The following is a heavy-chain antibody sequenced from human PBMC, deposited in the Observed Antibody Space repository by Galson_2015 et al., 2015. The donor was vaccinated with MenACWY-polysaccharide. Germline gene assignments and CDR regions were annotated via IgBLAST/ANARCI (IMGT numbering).Heavy chain of an antibody. CDR3: AKDTPYYGSGSTYFDY. D-gene: IGHD3-10*01. J-gene: IGHJ4*02. V-gene: IGHV3-30*18. CDR2: ISYDGSNK. Sequence: SLRLSCAASGFTFSSYGMHWVRQAPGKGLEWVAVISYDGSNKYYADSVKGRFTISRDNSKNTLYLQMNSLRAEDTAVYYCAKDTPYYGSGSTYFDYWGQGTLVTVSS. CDR1: GFTFSSYG.